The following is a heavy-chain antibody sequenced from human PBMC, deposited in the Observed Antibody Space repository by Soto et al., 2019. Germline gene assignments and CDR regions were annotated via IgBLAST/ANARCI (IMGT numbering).Heavy chain of an antibody. CDR2: IYYSGST. D-gene: IGHD1-26*01. V-gene: IGHV4-39*01. J-gene: IGHJ4*02. CDR1: GGSISSSSYY. CDR3: ARHGMDYY. Sequence: QLQLQESGPGLVKPSETLSLTCTVSGGSISSSSYYWGWIRQPPGKGLEWIGSIYYSGSTYYNPSLTSPVTISVDTSKNQFSLKLSSVTAADTAVYYCARHGMDYYWGQGTLVTVSS.